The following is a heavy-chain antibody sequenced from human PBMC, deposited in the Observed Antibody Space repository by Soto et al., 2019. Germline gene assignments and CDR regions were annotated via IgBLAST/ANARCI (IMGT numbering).Heavy chain of an antibody. CDR2: IYYSGST. D-gene: IGHD3-22*01. CDR1: GGSISSYY. CDR3: AREGSGYYSDWFDP. Sequence: NPSETLSLTCTVSGGSISSYYWSWIRQPPGKGLEWIGYIYYSGSTNYNPSLKSRVTISVDTSKNQFSLKLSSVTAADTAVYYCAREGSGYYSDWFDPWGQGTLVTVSS. J-gene: IGHJ5*02. V-gene: IGHV4-59*01.